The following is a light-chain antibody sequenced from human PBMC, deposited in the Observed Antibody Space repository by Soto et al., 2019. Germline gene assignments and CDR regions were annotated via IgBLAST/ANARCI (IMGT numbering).Light chain of an antibody. CDR1: SGHSNYA. Sequence: QPVLTQSPSASASLGASVKLTCTLSSGHSNYAIAWHQQQPEKGPRYLMKLISDGSHTKGDGIPDRFSGSTSGAERYLTISSLQSEDEADYYCQTWGTDIVVFGGGTKVTVL. CDR3: QTWGTDIVV. V-gene: IGLV4-69*01. J-gene: IGLJ2*01. CDR2: LISDGSH.